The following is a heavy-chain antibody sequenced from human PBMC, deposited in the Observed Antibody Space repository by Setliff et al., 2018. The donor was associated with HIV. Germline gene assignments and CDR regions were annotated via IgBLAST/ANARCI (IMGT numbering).Heavy chain of an antibody. V-gene: IGHV3-72*01. CDR2: SRKKDNSYIT. Sequence: GGSLRLSCVASGVTISDHEMGWVRQAPGKGLEWVGRSRKKDNSYITEYAASVKGRFTVSRDDSKNSLYLQMNSLNTEDTAVYYCVRDPDYFETSGYYPLDFWGQGISVTVSS. CDR3: VRDPDYFETSGYYPLDF. J-gene: IGHJ4*02. D-gene: IGHD3-22*01. CDR1: GVTISDHE.